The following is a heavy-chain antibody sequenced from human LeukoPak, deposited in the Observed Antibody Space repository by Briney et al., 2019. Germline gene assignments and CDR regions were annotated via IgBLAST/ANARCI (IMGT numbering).Heavy chain of an antibody. CDR1: GYTFTSD. Sequence: ASVKVSCKASGYTFTSDINWVRQATGQGLEWMGWMNPSSGNTDYAPKFQGRVTMTRDISIRTAYMELSSLRSEDTAVYYCARSSLYYDSSGYYAGAFDIWGQGTMVTVSS. CDR2: MNPSSGNT. CDR3: ARSSLYYDSSGYYAGAFDI. D-gene: IGHD3-22*01. J-gene: IGHJ3*02. V-gene: IGHV1-8*01.